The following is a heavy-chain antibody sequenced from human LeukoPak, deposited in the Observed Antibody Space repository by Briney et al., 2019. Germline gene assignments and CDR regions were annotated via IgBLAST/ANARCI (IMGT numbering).Heavy chain of an antibody. V-gene: IGHV3-30*02. D-gene: IGHD5-18*01. Sequence: TGGSLRLSCAASGFTFSSYGMHWVRQAPGKGLEWVAFIRYDGSNKYYADSVKGRFTISRENSKNTLYLQMNSLRAEDTAVYYCAKVRGYSYGYVSRNAALDYWGQGTLVTVSS. CDR1: GFTFSSYG. CDR2: IRYDGSNK. J-gene: IGHJ4*02. CDR3: AKVRGYSYGYVSRNAALDY.